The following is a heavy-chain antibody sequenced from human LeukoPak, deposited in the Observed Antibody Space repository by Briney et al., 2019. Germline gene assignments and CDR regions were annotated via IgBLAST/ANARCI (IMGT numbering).Heavy chain of an antibody. CDR1: GFTFSRHS. CDR3: ASPRRQISILWPQLDY. Sequence: KPGGSLRLSCAASGFTFSRHSMNWVRQAPGKGLEWVSSISSSSSHIYYADSVKGRFTISRDNAKKSLSLQMNSLRVEDTALYYCASPRRQISILWPQLDYWGQGTLVTVSS. J-gene: IGHJ4*02. V-gene: IGHV3-21*01. D-gene: IGHD2-21*01. CDR2: ISSSSSHI.